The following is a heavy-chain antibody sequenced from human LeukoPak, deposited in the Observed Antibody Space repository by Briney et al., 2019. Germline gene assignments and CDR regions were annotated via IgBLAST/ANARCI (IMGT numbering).Heavy chain of an antibody. CDR1: GFTFSSYS. Sequence: PGGSLRLSCAASGFTFSSYSMNWIRQAPGKGLEWVSSIGINDNYIYYADSVKGRFTISRDNAKNSVYLQMDSLRAEDTAVYYCARDSYYDLTKYYYAYFDYWGQGTPVTVSS. CDR3: ARDSYYDLTKYYYAYFDY. CDR2: IGINDNYI. V-gene: IGHV3-21*01. D-gene: IGHD3-10*01. J-gene: IGHJ4*02.